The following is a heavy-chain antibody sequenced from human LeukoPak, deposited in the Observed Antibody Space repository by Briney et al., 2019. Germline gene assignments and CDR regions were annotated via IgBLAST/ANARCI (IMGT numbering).Heavy chain of an antibody. V-gene: IGHV1-2*04. Sequence: ASVKVSCKASGYTFTGYYMHWVRQAPGQGLEWMGRINPNSGGTNYAQKFQGWVTMTRDTSISTAYMELSRLRSDDTAVYYCARGDYGDYGDAFDIWGQGTMVTVSS. CDR1: GYTFTGYY. CDR3: ARGDYGDYGDAFDI. CDR2: INPNSGGT. J-gene: IGHJ3*02. D-gene: IGHD4-17*01.